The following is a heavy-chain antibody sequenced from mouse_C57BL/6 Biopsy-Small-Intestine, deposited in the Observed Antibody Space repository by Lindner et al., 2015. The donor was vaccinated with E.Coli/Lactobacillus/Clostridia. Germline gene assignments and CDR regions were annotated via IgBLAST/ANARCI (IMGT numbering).Heavy chain of an antibody. V-gene: IGHV1-82*01. D-gene: IGHD2-3*01. Sequence: VQLQESGPELVKPGASVEISCKASGYAFSSSWMNWVKQRPGKGLEWIGRIYPGDGDTNYNGKFKGKATLTADKSSSTAYMQLSSLTSEDSAVYFCARIYDGYYEYFDVWGTGTTVTVSS. J-gene: IGHJ1*03. CDR3: ARIYDGYYEYFDV. CDR2: IYPGDGDT. CDR1: GYAFSSSW.